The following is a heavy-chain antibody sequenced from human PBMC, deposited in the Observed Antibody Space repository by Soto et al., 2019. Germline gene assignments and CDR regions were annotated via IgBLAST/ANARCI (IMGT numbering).Heavy chain of an antibody. J-gene: IGHJ5*02. D-gene: IGHD2-15*01. CDR1: GYSFTSYW. CDR2: IYPGDSDT. CDR3: ARVRYCSGGSCYSGWFDP. Sequence: PGESLKISCKGSGYSFTSYWIGWVRQMPGKGLEWMGIIYPGDSDTRYSPSFQGQVTISADKSISTAYLQWSSLKASDTAMYYCARVRYCSGGSCYSGWFDPWGQGTLVTVSS. V-gene: IGHV5-51*01.